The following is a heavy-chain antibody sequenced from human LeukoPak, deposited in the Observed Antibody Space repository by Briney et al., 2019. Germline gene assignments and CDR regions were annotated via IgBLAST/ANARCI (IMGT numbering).Heavy chain of an antibody. CDR1: GFTFSSYA. Sequence: GGSLRLSCAASGFTFSSYAMSWVRQAPGKGLEWVSATSGSGGSTYYADSVKGRFTISRDNSKNTLYLQMNSLRAEDTAVYYCAKAGSSGYLSYFDYWGQGTLVTVSS. CDR3: AKAGSSGYLSYFDY. D-gene: IGHD3-22*01. CDR2: TSGSGGST. V-gene: IGHV3-23*01. J-gene: IGHJ4*02.